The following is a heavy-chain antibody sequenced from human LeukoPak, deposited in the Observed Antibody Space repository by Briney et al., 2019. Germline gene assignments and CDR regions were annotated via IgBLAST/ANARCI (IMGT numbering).Heavy chain of an antibody. CDR1: GFSFSSYT. J-gene: IGHJ4*02. CDR2: ITSNGGTS. V-gene: IGHV3-64*02. D-gene: IGHD2-21*01. CDR3: ARDRGGDRSYDY. Sequence: GGSLRLSCAASGFSFSSYTMHWVRQAPGKGLEYVSAITSNGGTSHYAGSVKGRFTISRDNSKNTLYLQMGSLRAEDMAVYYCARDRGGDRSYDYWGQGTLVTVSS.